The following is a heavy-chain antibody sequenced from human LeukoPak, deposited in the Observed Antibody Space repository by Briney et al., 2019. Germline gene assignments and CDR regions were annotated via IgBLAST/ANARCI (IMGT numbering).Heavy chain of an antibody. CDR3: AREKADWRFNYYYMDV. V-gene: IGHV4-34*01. J-gene: IGHJ6*03. D-gene: IGHD3-9*01. CDR2: INHSGST. CDR1: GGSFSGYY. Sequence: PSETLSLTCAVYGGSFSGYYWSWIRQPPGKGLEWIGEINHSGSTNYNPSLKSRVTISVDTSKNQFSLKLSSVTAADTAVYYCAREKADWRFNYYYMDVWGKGTTVTVSS.